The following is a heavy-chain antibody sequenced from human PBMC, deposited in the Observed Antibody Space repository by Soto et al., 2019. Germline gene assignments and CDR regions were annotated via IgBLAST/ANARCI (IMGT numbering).Heavy chain of an antibody. J-gene: IGHJ4*02. Sequence: EVQLVESGGGLVQPGGSLRLSCAASGFNFGYYWMNWVRQAPGKGLEWVANTKQDGSEKYYVDSVKGRFTISRDNAKNSLYLQMNSLRAEDTAVYFCARQYCSSTSCYRFFDSWGQGTLVTVSS. CDR3: ARQYCSSTSCYRFFDS. V-gene: IGHV3-7*03. CDR2: TKQDGSEK. CDR1: GFNFGYYW. D-gene: IGHD2-2*01.